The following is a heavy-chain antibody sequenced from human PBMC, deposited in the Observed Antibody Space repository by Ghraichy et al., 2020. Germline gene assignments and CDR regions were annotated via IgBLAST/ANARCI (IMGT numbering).Heavy chain of an antibody. J-gene: IGHJ5*02. CDR2: IYYSGST. Sequence: SETLSLTCTVSGGSISSSSYYWGWIRQPPGKGLEWIGSIYYSGSTYYNPSLKSRVTISVDTSKNQFSLKLSSVTAADTAVYYCARQAVAGNWFDPWGQGTLVTVSS. CDR1: GGSISSSSYY. CDR3: ARQAVAGNWFDP. V-gene: IGHV4-39*01. D-gene: IGHD6-19*01.